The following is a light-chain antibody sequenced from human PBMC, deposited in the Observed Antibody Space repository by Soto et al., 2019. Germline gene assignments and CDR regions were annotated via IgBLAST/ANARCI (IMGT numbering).Light chain of an antibody. CDR1: QGVSRK. CDR3: QQYYRWSPIT. J-gene: IGKJ5*01. CDR2: GAS. V-gene: IGKV3-15*01. Sequence: DIVMTQSPATLSVAPGERVTFSCRASQGVSRKLAWYQHKPGQAPRLLISGASTGATGIPARFSGSGSGTEFTLTISSLQSEDFAVYYCQQYYRWSPITFGQGTRLEIK.